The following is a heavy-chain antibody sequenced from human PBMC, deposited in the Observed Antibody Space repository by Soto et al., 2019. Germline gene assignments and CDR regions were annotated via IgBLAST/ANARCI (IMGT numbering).Heavy chain of an antibody. CDR3: ARVGDSSGYIFVAFDI. Sequence: GGSLRLSCAASGFTFSSYGMYWVRQAPGKGLEWVAVIWYDGSNKYYADSVKGRFTISRDNSKNTLYLQMNSLRAEDTAVYYCARVGDSSGYIFVAFDICGQGTMVTAS. D-gene: IGHD3-22*01. CDR2: IWYDGSNK. V-gene: IGHV3-33*01. CDR1: GFTFSSYG. J-gene: IGHJ3*02.